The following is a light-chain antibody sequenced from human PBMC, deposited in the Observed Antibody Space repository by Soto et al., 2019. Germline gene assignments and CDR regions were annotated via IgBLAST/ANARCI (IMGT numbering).Light chain of an antibody. V-gene: IGLV2-18*02. Sequence: QSVLIQPPSVSGSPGQSVTISCTGTSSDVGSYDYVSWYQQHPGTVPKPMIYNVNTQPSGVPNRFSGSKSGNTASLTISGLQAEDEADYYCSSYTSSSTLHVFGTGTKVTVL. J-gene: IGLJ1*01. CDR1: SSDVGSYDY. CDR3: SSYTSSSTLHV. CDR2: NVN.